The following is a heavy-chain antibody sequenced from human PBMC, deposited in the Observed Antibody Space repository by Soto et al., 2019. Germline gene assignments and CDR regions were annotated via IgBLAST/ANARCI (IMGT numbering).Heavy chain of an antibody. J-gene: IGHJ4*02. CDR3: AHRFSFIAAAGDIFDY. D-gene: IGHD6-13*01. Sequence: GSGPTLVNPTQTLTLTCTFSGFSLSTSGVGVGWIRQPPGKALEWLALIYWDDDKRYSPSLKSRLTITKDTSKNQVVLTMTNMDPVDTATYYCAHRFSFIAAAGDIFDYRAQGTLVTVSA. CDR1: GFSLSTSGVG. V-gene: IGHV2-5*02. CDR2: IYWDDDK.